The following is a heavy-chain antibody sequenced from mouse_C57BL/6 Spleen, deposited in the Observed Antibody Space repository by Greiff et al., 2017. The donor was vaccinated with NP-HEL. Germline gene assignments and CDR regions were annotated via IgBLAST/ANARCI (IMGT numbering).Heavy chain of an antibody. Sequence: VKLVESGAELARPGASVKLSCKASGYTFTSYGISWVKQRTGQGLEWIGEIYPRSGNTYYNEKFKGKATLTADKSSSTAYMGLRSLTSEDSAVYFCARKEAGTGAMDYWGQGTSVTVSS. J-gene: IGHJ4*01. CDR2: IYPRSGNT. CDR3: ARKEAGTGAMDY. D-gene: IGHD6-1*01. CDR1: GYTFTSYG. V-gene: IGHV1-81*01.